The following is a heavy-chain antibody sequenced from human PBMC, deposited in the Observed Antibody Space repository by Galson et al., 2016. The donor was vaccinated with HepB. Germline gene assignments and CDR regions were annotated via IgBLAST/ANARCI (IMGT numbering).Heavy chain of an antibody. CDR3: ARTAVTGPSFFSF. V-gene: IGHV1-18*01. D-gene: IGHD4-17*01. Sequence: SVKVSCKASGYTFIHYGISWVRQAPGQGLEWMGWISTDNGDINYAQKFQGRLSMTTDTSTSTAYMELRNLRSDDSAVYYCARTAVTGPSFFSFWGQGTLVSVSS. J-gene: IGHJ4*02. CDR1: GYTFIHYG. CDR2: ISTDNGDI.